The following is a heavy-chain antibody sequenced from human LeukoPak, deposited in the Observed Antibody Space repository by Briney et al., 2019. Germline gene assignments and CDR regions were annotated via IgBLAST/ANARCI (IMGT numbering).Heavy chain of an antibody. CDR2: ISAYNGNT. Sequence: GSVRVSCKASGYTFTSYGISWVRQAPGQGLEWMGWISAYNGNTNYAQKLQGRVTMTTDTSTSTAYMELRSLRSDDTAVYYCARGYDQLLLVAFDIWGQGTMVTVSS. J-gene: IGHJ3*02. D-gene: IGHD2-2*01. CDR3: ARGYDQLLLVAFDI. CDR1: GYTFTSYG. V-gene: IGHV1-18*04.